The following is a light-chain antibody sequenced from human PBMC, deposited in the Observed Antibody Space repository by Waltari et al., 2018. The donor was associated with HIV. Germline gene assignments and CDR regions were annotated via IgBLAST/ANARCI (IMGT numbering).Light chain of an antibody. CDR1: NSDIGSFNY. CDR2: EVS. Sequence: QSALTQPASVSGSPGQSITISCTGTNSDIGSFNYVSWYQHHPGKAPKLMIYEVSNRPSGVSNRFSGSKSANTASLTISGLQAEDEADYFCSSYTRSTTLVFGGGTRLTVL. CDR3: SSYTRSTTLV. V-gene: IGLV2-14*01. J-gene: IGLJ2*01.